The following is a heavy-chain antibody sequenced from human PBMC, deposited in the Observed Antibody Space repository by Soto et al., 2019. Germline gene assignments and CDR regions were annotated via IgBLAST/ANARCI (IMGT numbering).Heavy chain of an antibody. CDR1: GGSISSSNW. V-gene: IGHV4-4*02. Sequence: QVQLQESGPGLVKPSGTLSLTCAVSGGSISSSNWWSWVRQPPGKGLEWIGEIYHSGSTNYNPSLKSRVTISVDKSKNQFSLKLSSVTAADTAVYYCARERAYYDSSGFYYYYGMDVWGQGTTVTVSS. CDR3: ARERAYYDSSGFYYYYGMDV. J-gene: IGHJ6*02. CDR2: IYHSGST. D-gene: IGHD3-22*01.